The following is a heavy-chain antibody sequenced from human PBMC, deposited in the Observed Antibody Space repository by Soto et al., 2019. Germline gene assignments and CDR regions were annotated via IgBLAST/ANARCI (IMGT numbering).Heavy chain of an antibody. J-gene: IGHJ4*02. V-gene: IGHV3-23*01. CDR1: GFSFKNYA. CDR3: AKGHYYDDVGNWVANQAFDS. CDR2: ISGGGTGT. D-gene: IGHD3-16*01. Sequence: GSLGISCAVSGFSFKNYAMNWVRKAPGKGLEWVSSISGGGTGTYSADAVKGRFTISSDKSRNTVYLQMSSLRAEDTAVYYCAKGHYYDDVGNWVANQAFDSWGQGSLVTVSS.